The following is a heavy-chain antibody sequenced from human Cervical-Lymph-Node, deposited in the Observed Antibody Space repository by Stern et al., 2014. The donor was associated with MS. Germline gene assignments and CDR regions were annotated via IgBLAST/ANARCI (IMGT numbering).Heavy chain of an antibody. J-gene: IGHJ3*02. CDR3: ARGLLGSENAFDI. Sequence: QVQLVESGAEVKKPGASVKVSCTASGYTFTSYGIRWVRQAPGQGLEWLGLISAYNGNTNYAQKLQDRVTMTTDTTTSTAYMELRSLRADDTAVYYCARGLLGSENAFDIWGQGTMVTVSS. V-gene: IGHV1-18*01. CDR1: GYTFTSYG. CDR2: ISAYNGNT. D-gene: IGHD2-15*01.